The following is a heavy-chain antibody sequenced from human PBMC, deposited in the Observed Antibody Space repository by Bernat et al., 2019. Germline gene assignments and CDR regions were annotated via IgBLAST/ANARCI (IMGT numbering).Heavy chain of an antibody. V-gene: IGHV3-48*03. CDR2: ISSSGSRL. CDR3: AREDNRPILRDY. D-gene: IGHD2-2*02. Sequence: EVQLVESGGGLVQPGGSLRLSCAASGFTISSHEMNWVRQAPGKGLEWVSYISSSGSRLYYADSVKGRFTISRDNAKNSLYLQMNGLRAEDTAVYYCAREDNRPILRDYWGQGTLVTVSS. J-gene: IGHJ4*02. CDR1: GFTISSHE.